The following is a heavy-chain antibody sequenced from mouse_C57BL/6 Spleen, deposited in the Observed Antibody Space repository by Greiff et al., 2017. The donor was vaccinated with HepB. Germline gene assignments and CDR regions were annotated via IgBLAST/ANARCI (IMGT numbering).Heavy chain of an antibody. J-gene: IGHJ2*01. CDR1: CYTFTSYW. D-gene: IGHD1-1*01. Sequence: QVQLQQPGAELLKPGASVKLSFKASCYTFTSYWMHWVKQRPGQGLEWIGMIHPNSGSTNYNEKFKSKATLTVDKSSSTAYMQLSSLTSEDSAVYYCARGGYGSSYGYWGQGTTLTVSS. V-gene: IGHV1-64*01. CDR2: IHPNSGST. CDR3: ARGGYGSSYGY.